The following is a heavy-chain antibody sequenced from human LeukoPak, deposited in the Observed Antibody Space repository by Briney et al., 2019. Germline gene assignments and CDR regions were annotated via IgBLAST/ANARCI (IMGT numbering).Heavy chain of an antibody. CDR2: IIPIFGTA. Sequence: GASVKVSCTASGGTFSSYAISWVRQAPGQGLEWMGGIIPIFGTANYAQKFQGRVTITADESTSTAYMELSSLRSEDTAVYYCARFGGYCSSTSCRNWFDPWGQGTLVTVSS. D-gene: IGHD2-2*01. CDR1: GGTFSSYA. V-gene: IGHV1-69*13. CDR3: ARFGGYCSSTSCRNWFDP. J-gene: IGHJ5*02.